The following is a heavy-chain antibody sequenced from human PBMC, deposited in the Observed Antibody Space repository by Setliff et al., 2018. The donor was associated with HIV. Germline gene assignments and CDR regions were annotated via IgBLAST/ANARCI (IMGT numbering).Heavy chain of an antibody. D-gene: IGHD3-3*01. CDR2: INCNAGNP. J-gene: IGHJ6*03. V-gene: IGHV7-4-1*01. CDR3: TRDHTPPPNYDFWSGQLDLRNIFYYMDV. Sequence: GASVKVSCKASGYSLTSYSINWVRQAPGQGLEWMGCINCNAGNPTYAHGFTGRFVFSVDTPVSTAYLQIFSLKAGDTAVYYCTRDHTPPPNYDFWSGQLDLRNIFYYMDVWGTGSPVTVSS. CDR1: GYSLTSYS.